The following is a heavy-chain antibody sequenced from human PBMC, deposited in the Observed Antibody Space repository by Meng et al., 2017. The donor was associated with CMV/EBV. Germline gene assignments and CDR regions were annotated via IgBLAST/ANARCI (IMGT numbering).Heavy chain of an antibody. V-gene: IGHV3-33*06. CDR3: AKDGRCFGVLRFLDEYDY. Sequence: GESLKISCAASGFTFSSYGMHWVRQAPGKGLEWVAVIWYDGSNKYYADSVKGRFTISRDNSKNTLYLQMNSLRAEDTAVYYCAKDGRCFGVLRFLDEYDYWGQGTLVTVSS. J-gene: IGHJ4*02. D-gene: IGHD3-3*01. CDR1: GFTFSSYG. CDR2: IWYDGSNK.